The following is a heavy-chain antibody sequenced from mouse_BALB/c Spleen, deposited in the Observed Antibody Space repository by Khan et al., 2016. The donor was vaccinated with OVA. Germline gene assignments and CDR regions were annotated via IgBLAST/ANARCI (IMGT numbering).Heavy chain of an antibody. CDR1: GFSLTSYG. Sequence: QVQLKESGPGLVAPSQSLSITCTVSGFSLTSYGVHWVRQPPGKDLEWLGVIWTGGNTNYNSALRSRLTINKDNSKSQVFLKMNNLQTDDTAMYCCARDLGSSHWYFDVWGAGTTVTVSS. J-gene: IGHJ1*01. V-gene: IGHV2-9*02. D-gene: IGHD1-1*01. CDR2: IWTGGNT. CDR3: ARDLGSSHWYFDV.